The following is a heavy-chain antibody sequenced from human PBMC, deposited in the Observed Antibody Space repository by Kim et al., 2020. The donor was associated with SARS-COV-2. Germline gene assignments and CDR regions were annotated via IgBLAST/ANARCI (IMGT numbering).Heavy chain of an antibody. CDR1: GYSISSGYY. CDR2: IYHSGST. V-gene: IGHV4-38-2*02. CDR3: ARGEGYSSSTPLGDY. Sequence: SETLSLTCTVSGYSISSGYYWGWIRQPPGKGLEWIGSIYHSGSTYYNPSLKSRVTISVDTSKNQFSLKLSSVTAADTAGYYCARGEGYSSSTPLGDYWGPGTLVTVSS. D-gene: IGHD6-13*01. J-gene: IGHJ4*02.